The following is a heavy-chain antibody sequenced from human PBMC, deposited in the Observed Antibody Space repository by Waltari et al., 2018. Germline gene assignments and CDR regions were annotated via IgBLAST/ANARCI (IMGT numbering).Heavy chain of an antibody. D-gene: IGHD3-16*01. CDR3: ARDYSYDSNYMDV. J-gene: IGHJ6*03. Sequence: QVQLVESGGGVVQPGRSLRLSCAASGFPFSSNAMHWVRQAPGKGLEYVAVISSDGSYRYYADSVRGRFTISRDNSKYTLYLQMNSLRGDDTAVYYCARDYSYDSNYMDVWGKGTAVTISS. CDR1: GFPFSSNA. V-gene: IGHV3-30-3*01. CDR2: ISSDGSYR.